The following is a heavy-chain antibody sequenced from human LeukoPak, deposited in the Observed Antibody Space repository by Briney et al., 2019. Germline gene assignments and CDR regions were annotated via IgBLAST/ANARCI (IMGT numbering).Heavy chain of an antibody. CDR3: AKWGDYDVLTGYYDSDY. V-gene: IGHV3-23*01. Sequence: GGSLRLSCAASGFSFSNYAMSWVRQAPGKGLEWVSAISGRDDTTYYADSVKGRFTISRDTSKNTLYLQMNSLRAEDTAVYYCAKWGDYDVLTGYYDSDYWGQGTLVTVSS. D-gene: IGHD3-9*01. CDR2: ISGRDDTT. J-gene: IGHJ4*02. CDR1: GFSFSNYA.